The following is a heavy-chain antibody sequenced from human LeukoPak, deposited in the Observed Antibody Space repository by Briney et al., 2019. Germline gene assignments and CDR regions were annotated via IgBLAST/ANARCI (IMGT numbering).Heavy chain of an antibody. V-gene: IGHV1-69*04. Sequence: SVKVSCRASGGTFSTLAINWVRQAPGQGLEWMGRIIPILGIANYAQKFQGRVTITADKSTSTAYMELSSLRSGDTAVYYCAISRSYGAFYNFDYWGQGTLVTVSS. J-gene: IGHJ4*02. CDR2: IIPILGIA. CDR3: AISRSYGAFYNFDY. CDR1: GGTFSTLA. D-gene: IGHD1-26*01.